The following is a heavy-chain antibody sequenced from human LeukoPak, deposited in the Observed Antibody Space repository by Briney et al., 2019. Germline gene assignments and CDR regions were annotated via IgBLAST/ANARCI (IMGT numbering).Heavy chain of an antibody. J-gene: IGHJ3*02. V-gene: IGHV3-30-3*01. CDR2: ISYDGSNK. CDR3: AREPSYPDAFDI. Sequence: PGRSLRLSCAASRFTFSSYAMHWVRQAPGKGLEWVAVISYDGSNKYYADSVKGRFTISRDNSKNTLYLQMNSLRAEDTAVYYCAREPSYPDAFDIWGQGTMVTVSS. CDR1: RFTFSSYA.